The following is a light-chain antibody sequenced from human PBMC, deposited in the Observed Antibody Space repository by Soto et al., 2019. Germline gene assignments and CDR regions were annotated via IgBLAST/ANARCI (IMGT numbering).Light chain of an antibody. CDR1: QTVSSN. J-gene: IGKJ2*01. V-gene: IGKV3-15*01. CDR2: GAS. CDR3: QQYNNWPPYT. Sequence: EIVMTQSPATLSVSPGERATLPCRASQTVSSNLAWYQQKPGQAPRLLIYGASTRATGIPARFSGSGSGTEFTLTISTLQSEDFAVYYCQQYNNWPPYTFGQGT.